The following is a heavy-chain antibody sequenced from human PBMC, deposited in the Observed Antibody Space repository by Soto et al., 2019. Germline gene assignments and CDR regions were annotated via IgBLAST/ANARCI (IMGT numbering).Heavy chain of an antibody. Sequence: SETLSLTCAVYGGSFSGYYWSWIRQPPGKGLAWIGEINHSGSTNYTPSLKSRVTISVDTSKKPFSLKLSSVTAADTAVYYCARGGGYHNFWGRGPLLSVSS. J-gene: IGHJ4*02. CDR2: INHSGST. D-gene: IGHD5-18*01. CDR1: GGSFSGYY. V-gene: IGHV4-34*01. CDR3: ARGGGYHNF.